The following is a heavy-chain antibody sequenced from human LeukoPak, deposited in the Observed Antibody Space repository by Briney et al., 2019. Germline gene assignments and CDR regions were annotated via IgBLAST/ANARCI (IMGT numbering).Heavy chain of an antibody. CDR2: INPNSGGT. D-gene: IGHD6-13*01. Sequence: ASVKVSCKASGYTFTGYYMHWVRQAPGQGLEWMGWINPNSGGTNYAQKFQGRVTMTRDTSIGTAYMELSRLRSDDTAVYYCARDIAAAGTGWFDPWGQGTLVTVSS. CDR1: GYTFTGYY. V-gene: IGHV1-2*02. J-gene: IGHJ5*02. CDR3: ARDIAAAGTGWFDP.